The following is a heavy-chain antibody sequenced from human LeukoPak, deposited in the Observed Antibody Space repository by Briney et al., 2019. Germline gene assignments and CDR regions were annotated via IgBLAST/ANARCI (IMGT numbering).Heavy chain of an antibody. CDR2: ISYDGSNK. CDR3: AREFNVGGNYRNYYGMDV. CDR1: GFTFSSYA. Sequence: GGSLRLSCAASGFTFSSYAMHWVRQAPGKGLEWVAVISYDGSNKYYADSVKGRFTISRDNSKNTLYLQMNSLRAEDTAVYYCAREFNVGGNYRNYYGMDVWGQGTTVTVSS. D-gene: IGHD4-23*01. V-gene: IGHV3-30-3*01. J-gene: IGHJ6*02.